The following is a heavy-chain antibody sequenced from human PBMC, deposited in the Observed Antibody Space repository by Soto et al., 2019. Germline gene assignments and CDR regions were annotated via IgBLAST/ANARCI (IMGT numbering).Heavy chain of an antibody. CDR2: IYHSGST. CDR3: ARVFSDSSSFFDP. J-gene: IGHJ5*02. V-gene: IGHV4-4*02. CDR1: GGSISSSNW. D-gene: IGHD6-13*01. Sequence: SETLSLTCAVSGGSISSSNWWSWVRQPPVRGLEWIGEIYHSGSTNYNPSLKSRVTISVDKSKNQFSLKLSSVTAADTAVYYCARVFSDSSSFFDPWGQGTLVTVSS.